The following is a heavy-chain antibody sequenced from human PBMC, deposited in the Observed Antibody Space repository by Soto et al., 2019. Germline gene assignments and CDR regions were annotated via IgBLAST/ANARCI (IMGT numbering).Heavy chain of an antibody. J-gene: IGHJ4*02. D-gene: IGHD3-10*01. CDR1: GFTFSSYS. V-gene: IGHV3-21*01. CDR3: ARASRGYFDY. Sequence: EVQLVESGGGLVKPGGSLRLSCAASGFTFSSYSMNWVRQAPGKGLEWVSSISSSSSYIYYADSVKGRFTISRDNAKNSLYPQMNSPKAEDTAGYFCARASRGYFDYWGQGTLVTVSS. CDR2: ISSSSSYI.